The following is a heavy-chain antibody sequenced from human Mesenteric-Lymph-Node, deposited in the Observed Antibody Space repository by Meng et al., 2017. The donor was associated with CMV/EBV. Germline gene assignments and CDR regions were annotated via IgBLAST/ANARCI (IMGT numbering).Heavy chain of an antibody. J-gene: IGHJ5*02. CDR2: IYYSGST. D-gene: IGHD4-23*01. V-gene: IGHV4-59*01. CDR3: ARGEVTPRALEWFDP. Sequence: GSLRLSCTVSGGSISSYYWSWIRQPPGKGLEWIGYIYYSGSTNYNPSLKSRVTISVDTSKNQFSLKLSSVTAADTAVYYCARGEVTPRALEWFDPWGQGTLVTVSS. CDR1: GGSISSYY.